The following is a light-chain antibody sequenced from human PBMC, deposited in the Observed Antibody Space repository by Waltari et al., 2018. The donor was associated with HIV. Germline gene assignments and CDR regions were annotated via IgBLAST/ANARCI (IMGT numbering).Light chain of an antibody. CDR1: QSVSSTY. CDR3: QQYGSSPYT. V-gene: IGKV3-20*01. J-gene: IGKJ2*01. CDR2: GAA. Sequence: ELVLTQSPRTLSLSQGERATLSCRASQSVSSTYLAWYQQRPGQAPRLLIYGAARRATGVPDRFSGSGSGTDFALAISRLEPEDFAVYYCQQYGSSPYTFGQGTKLQIK.